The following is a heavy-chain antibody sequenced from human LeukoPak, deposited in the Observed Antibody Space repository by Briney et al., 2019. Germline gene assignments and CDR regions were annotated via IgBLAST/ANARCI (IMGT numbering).Heavy chain of an antibody. CDR2: IYYSGST. D-gene: IGHD6-19*01. V-gene: IGHV4-39*01. CDR3: ASSGWREIDY. CDR1: GGSISSSSYY. J-gene: IGHJ4*02. Sequence: SETLSLTRTVSGGSISSSSYYWGWIRQPPGKGLEWIGSIYYSGSTYYNPSLKSRVTISVDTSKNQFSLKLSSVTAADTAVYYCASSGWREIDYWGQGTLVTVSS.